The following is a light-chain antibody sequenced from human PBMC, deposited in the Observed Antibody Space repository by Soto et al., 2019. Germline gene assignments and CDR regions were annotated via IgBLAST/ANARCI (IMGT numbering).Light chain of an antibody. J-gene: IGKJ2*01. CDR1: QDIERY. CDR3: QQTHSTIHS. Sequence: GDTITISCRASQDIERYLNWYQKKEGRAPQLLMFAAANLESGVPLRFRGSGSGTDFTLTISGLQPEDFATYYCQQTHSTIHSFGQGTKVDIK. CDR2: AAA. V-gene: IGKV1-39*01.